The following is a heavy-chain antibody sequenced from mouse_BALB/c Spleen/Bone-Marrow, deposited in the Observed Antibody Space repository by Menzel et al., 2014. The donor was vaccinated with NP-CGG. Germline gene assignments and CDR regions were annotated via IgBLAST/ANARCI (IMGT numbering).Heavy chain of an antibody. V-gene: IGHV1-63*01. J-gene: IGHJ2*01. Sequence: QVQLQQSGTELVRPGTSVKISCKASGYAFTNYWLGWVKQRPGHGLEWIGDIYPGSGNTYYNEKFKGKATLTADKSSSTAYMQLSGLTSEDSAVHFCTRRRSLDYWGQGTTLTVSS. CDR1: GYAFTNYW. CDR2: IYPGSGNT. CDR3: TRRRSLDY.